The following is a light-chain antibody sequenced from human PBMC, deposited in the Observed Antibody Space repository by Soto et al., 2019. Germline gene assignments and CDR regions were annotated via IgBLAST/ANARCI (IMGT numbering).Light chain of an antibody. CDR3: SSYTSSSTLVV. CDR1: SSDVGGYNY. CDR2: DVS. J-gene: IGLJ2*01. V-gene: IGLV2-14*01. Sequence: QSALTQPASVSGSPGQSITISCTGTSSDVGGYNYVSWYQQHPGKAPKLMIYDVSNRHSGVSNRFSGSKSGNTASLTISGLKAEDEADYYCSSYTSSSTLVVFGGGTKLTVL.